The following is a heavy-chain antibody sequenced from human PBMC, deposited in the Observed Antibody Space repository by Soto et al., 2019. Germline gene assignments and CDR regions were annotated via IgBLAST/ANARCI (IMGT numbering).Heavy chain of an antibody. CDR3: AREKGGRDCFDV. J-gene: IGHJ2*01. CDR2: IYSGGNT. V-gene: IGHV3-53*04. CDR1: GFTVSSNY. Sequence: ELHLVESGGGLVQPGGSLRLSCAASGFTVSSNYMSWVRQAPGKGLEWVSIIYSGGNTDYEDSVKGRFTISRHNSENTVYLQMNNLRPEDTAMYYGAREKGGRDCFDVWGRGTLVTVSS. D-gene: IGHD2-21*01.